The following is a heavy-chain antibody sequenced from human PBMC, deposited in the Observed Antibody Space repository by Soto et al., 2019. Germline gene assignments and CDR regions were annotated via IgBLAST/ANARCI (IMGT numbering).Heavy chain of an antibody. D-gene: IGHD4-4*01. J-gene: IGHJ6*03. CDR2: IYYSGST. V-gene: IGHV4-39*01. CDR3: ASLTTVTATYYYYYYMDV. CDR1: GGSISSSSYY. Sequence: QLQLQESGPGLVKPSETLSLTCTVSGGSISSSSYYWGWIHQPPGKGLEWIGSIYYSGSTYYNPSLKSRVTISVDTSKNQFSLKLSSVTAADTAVYYCASLTTVTATYYYYYYMDVWGKGTTVTVSS.